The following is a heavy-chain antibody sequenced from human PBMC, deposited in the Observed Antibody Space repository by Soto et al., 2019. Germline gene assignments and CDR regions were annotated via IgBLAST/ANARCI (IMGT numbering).Heavy chain of an antibody. CDR1: TFTFNHYD. D-gene: IGHD2-8*02. V-gene: IGHV3-30*18. Sequence: QVQLVESGGGVVHPGRSLILSCAAYTFTFNHYDMYWVRQAPGKGLEWVAIIAHDGTEKYYADSVKGRFTISRDNSKNTRYLEMNSLRADDTAVYFCAKDRDQLVVFGSFDSWGQGTLVTVYS. CDR3: AKDRDQLVVFGSFDS. CDR2: IAHDGTEK. J-gene: IGHJ4*02.